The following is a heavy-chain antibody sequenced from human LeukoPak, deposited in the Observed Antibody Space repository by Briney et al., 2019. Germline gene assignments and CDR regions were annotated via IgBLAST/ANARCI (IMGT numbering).Heavy chain of an antibody. CDR3: ARHLRGGLRAFEI. V-gene: IGHV4-34*01. CDR2: INDIGST. Sequence: PSETLSLTCAVYGVSFTGYYLSWVRQPPGKGLEWIGEINDIGSTNYNPSLKSRVTISVDTSKNQFSPKLSSVTAADTAVYYCARHLRGGLRAFEIWGPGTMVTVSS. CDR1: GVSFTGYY. D-gene: IGHD2-21*02. J-gene: IGHJ3*02.